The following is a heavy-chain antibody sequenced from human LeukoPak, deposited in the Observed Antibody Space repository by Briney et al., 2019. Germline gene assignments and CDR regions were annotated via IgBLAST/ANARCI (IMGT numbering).Heavy chain of an antibody. Sequence: GGSLRLSCVASGFTFSYYAIHWVRQAPGKGLEWVAIIWYDGNNEFYGDSVKGRFTISRDNSKNTVYLQMSTLRAEDTAVYYCARGGYDVLTGYYEGMDVWGQGTTVTVSS. CDR1: GFTFSYYA. J-gene: IGHJ6*02. D-gene: IGHD3-9*01. V-gene: IGHV3-33*01. CDR2: IWYDGNNE. CDR3: ARGGYDVLTGYYEGMDV.